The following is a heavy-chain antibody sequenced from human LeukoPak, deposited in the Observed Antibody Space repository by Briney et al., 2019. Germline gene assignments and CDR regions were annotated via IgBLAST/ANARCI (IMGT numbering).Heavy chain of an antibody. Sequence: GSLSLSCAASGFTFSSFSMNWVRQAPGKGLEWVSSISSSSSYIYYTDSVKGRFTISRDDAKNSLYLQMNSLRAEDTAVYYCARGLQLHDAFDIWGQGTMVTVSS. CDR3: ARGLQLHDAFDI. J-gene: IGHJ3*02. D-gene: IGHD5-18*01. CDR1: GFTFSSFS. CDR2: ISSSSSYI. V-gene: IGHV3-21*01.